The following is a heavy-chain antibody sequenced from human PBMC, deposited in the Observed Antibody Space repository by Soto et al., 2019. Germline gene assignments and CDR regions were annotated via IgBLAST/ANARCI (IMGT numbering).Heavy chain of an antibody. V-gene: IGHV3-21*01. Sequence: GGSLRLSCAASGFTLSSYSMNWVRQAPGKGLEWVSSISSSSSYIYYTDTVKGRFTISRDNAKNSRYLQMNSLRAEDTAAYYGARGRGSGWYYYGMDVWGQGTTVTVSS. D-gene: IGHD3-10*01. J-gene: IGHJ6*02. CDR3: ARGRGSGWYYYGMDV. CDR1: GFTLSSYS. CDR2: ISSSSSYI.